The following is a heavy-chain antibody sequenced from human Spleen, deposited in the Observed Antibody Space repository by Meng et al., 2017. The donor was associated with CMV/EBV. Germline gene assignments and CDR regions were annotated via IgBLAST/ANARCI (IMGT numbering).Heavy chain of an antibody. CDR2: ISYDGSK. CDR3: ARDLVGATTGLGY. Sequence: LRLSRAASGFTFSGHDIHWVRQGPGKGLEWVAVISYDGSKSVEGRFTISRDNSKNTLYLQMNSLRAEDTALYYCARDLVGATTGLGYWGQGTLVTVSS. J-gene: IGHJ4*02. V-gene: IGHV3-30*07. CDR1: GFTFSGHD. D-gene: IGHD1-26*01.